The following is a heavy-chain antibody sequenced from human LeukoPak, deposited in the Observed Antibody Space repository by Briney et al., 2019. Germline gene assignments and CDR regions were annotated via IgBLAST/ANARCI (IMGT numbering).Heavy chain of an antibody. CDR2: INTNTGNP. V-gene: IGHV7-4-1*02. Sequence: ASVKVSCKASGYTFTSYAMKWVRQAPGQGLEWMGWINTNTGNPTYAQGFTGRFVFSLDTSVSTAYLQISSLKAEDTAVYYCARPDMGWYSSGWYRAFDIWGQGTMVTVSS. CDR3: ARPDMGWYSSGWYRAFDI. J-gene: IGHJ3*02. D-gene: IGHD6-19*01. CDR1: GYTFTSYA.